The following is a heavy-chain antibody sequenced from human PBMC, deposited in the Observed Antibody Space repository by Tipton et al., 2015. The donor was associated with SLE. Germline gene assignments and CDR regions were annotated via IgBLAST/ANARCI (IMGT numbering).Heavy chain of an antibody. D-gene: IGHD6-6*01. V-gene: IGHV3-23*01. J-gene: IGHJ4*02. CDR2: ISGRGDGT. CDR3: AKAAGKDSSSFPLNY. Sequence: SLRLSCAASGFTFSNYAMTWVRQAPGKGLEWVSAISGRGDGTYYADSVKGRFIISRDNSKNTLDLQMNSLTGEDTAVYYCAKAAGKDSSSFPLNYWGQGALLTVSS. CDR1: GFTFSNYA.